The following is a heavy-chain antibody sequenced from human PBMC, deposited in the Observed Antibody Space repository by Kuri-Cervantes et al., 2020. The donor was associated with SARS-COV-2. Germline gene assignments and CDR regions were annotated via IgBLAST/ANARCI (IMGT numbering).Heavy chain of an antibody. Sequence: SETLSLTCSVSGASISIYYWSWIRQPAGKGLEWIGRVYSTGTTDYNPSLKSRVTISVDTSKNQFSLQLSSVTAADTAVYYCARTDADIVVRPVAIGLDYWGQGALVTVSS. D-gene: IGHD2-2*01. CDR2: VYSTGTT. CDR3: ARTDADIVVRPVAIGLDY. CDR1: GASISIYY. J-gene: IGHJ4*02. V-gene: IGHV4-4*07.